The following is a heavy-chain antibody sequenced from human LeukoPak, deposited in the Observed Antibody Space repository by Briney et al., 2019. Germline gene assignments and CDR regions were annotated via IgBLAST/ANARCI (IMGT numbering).Heavy chain of an antibody. CDR3: ARSRIYGSGTGFDY. D-gene: IGHD3-10*01. J-gene: IGHJ4*02. Sequence: GGSLRLSCAASGFTFNSYDMHWVRQAPGKGLGWVSIISYDGNNKYYTDSVKGRFTISRDNSKNTLYLQMNSLRAEDTAVYYCARSRIYGSGTGFDYWGQGTLVTVSS. CDR2: ISYDGNNK. V-gene: IGHV3-30*04. CDR1: GFTFNSYD.